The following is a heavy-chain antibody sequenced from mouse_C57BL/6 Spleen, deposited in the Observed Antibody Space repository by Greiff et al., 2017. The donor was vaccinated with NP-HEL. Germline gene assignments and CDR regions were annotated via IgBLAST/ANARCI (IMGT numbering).Heavy chain of an antibody. Sequence: EVQLQQSGPELVKPGASVKISCKASGYTFTDYYMNWVKQSHGKSLEWIGDINPNNGGTSYNQKFKGKATLTVDKSSSTASMELRSLTSEDSAVYYCARQGDYDWFAYWGQGTLVTVSA. CDR1: GYTFTDYY. CDR3: ARQGDYDWFAY. CDR2: INPNNGGT. V-gene: IGHV1-26*01. J-gene: IGHJ3*01. D-gene: IGHD2-4*01.